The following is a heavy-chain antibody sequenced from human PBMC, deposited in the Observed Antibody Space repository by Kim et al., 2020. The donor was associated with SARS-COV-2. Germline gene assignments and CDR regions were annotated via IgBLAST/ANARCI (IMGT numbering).Heavy chain of an antibody. CDR3: ARDFFTHQWLVNDAFDI. CDR1: GDSVSSNSAA. D-gene: IGHD6-19*01. J-gene: IGHJ3*02. V-gene: IGHV6-1*01. CDR2: TYYRSKWYN. Sequence: SQTLSLTCAISGDSVSSNSAAWNWIRQSPSRGLEWLGRTYYRSKWYNDYAVSVKSRITINPDTSKNQFSLQLNSVTPEDTAVYYCARDFFTHQWLVNDAFDIWGQGTMVTVSS.